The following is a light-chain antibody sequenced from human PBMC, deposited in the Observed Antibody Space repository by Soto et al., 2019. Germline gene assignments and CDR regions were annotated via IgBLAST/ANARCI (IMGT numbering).Light chain of an antibody. V-gene: IGLV2-14*01. Sequence: QSALTQPASVSGSPGQSITISCTGTSSDIGGYKHVSWYQQHPGNAPKLMIYDVSNRPSGVSNRFSGSKSGNTASLTISGLQAEDEDDYYCSSYTTSSTQVFGTGTKLTVL. J-gene: IGLJ1*01. CDR3: SSYTTSSTQV. CDR2: DVS. CDR1: SSDIGGYKH.